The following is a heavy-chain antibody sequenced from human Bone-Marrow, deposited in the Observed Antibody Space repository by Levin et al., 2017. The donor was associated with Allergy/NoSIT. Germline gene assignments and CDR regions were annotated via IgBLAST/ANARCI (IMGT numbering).Heavy chain of an antibody. Sequence: GESLKISCVGSGFTFSNYAMRWARQAPGKGLEWVSSISGNGGGTFFADSVRGRFVISRDNFNDTVYLQMNSLQVEDTAVYYCAKGMGVMVPAAKGWFDPWGPGTLVTVST. CDR2: ISGNGGGT. D-gene: IGHD2-15*01. CDR3: AKGMGVMVPAAKGWFDP. J-gene: IGHJ5*02. V-gene: IGHV3-23*01. CDR1: GFTFSNYA.